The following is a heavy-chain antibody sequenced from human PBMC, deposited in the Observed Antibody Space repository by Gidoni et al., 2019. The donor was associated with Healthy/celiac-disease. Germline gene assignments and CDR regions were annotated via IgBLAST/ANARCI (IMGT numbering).Heavy chain of an antibody. D-gene: IGHD3-22*01. V-gene: IGHV3-23*01. CDR1: GFTLSRHA. J-gene: IGHJ4*02. CDR2: ISGSGGST. CDR3: AKDPLNYYDSSGYYNPSFDY. Sequence: EVQLLESGGGLVQPGGSLRLSGAAAGFTLSRHAMSWVRQAPGKGLEWVSAISGSGGSTYYADSVKGRFTISRDNSKNTLYLQMNSLRAEDTAVYYCAKDPLNYYDSSGYYNPSFDYWGQGTLVTVSS.